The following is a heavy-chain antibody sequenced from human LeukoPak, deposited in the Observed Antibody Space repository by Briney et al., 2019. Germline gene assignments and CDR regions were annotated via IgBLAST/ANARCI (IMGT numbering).Heavy chain of an antibody. CDR2: IYTSGST. V-gene: IGHV4-4*07. CDR3: ARDQPTVTTRPYYYGMDV. J-gene: IGHJ6*02. D-gene: IGHD4-17*01. Sequence: SETLSLTCTVSGGSISSYYWSWIRQPAGKGLKWTGGIYTSGSTNYNPSLKSRVTMSVDTSKNQFSLKLSSVTAADTAVYYCARDQPTVTTRPYYYGMDVWGQGTTVTVSS. CDR1: GGSISSYY.